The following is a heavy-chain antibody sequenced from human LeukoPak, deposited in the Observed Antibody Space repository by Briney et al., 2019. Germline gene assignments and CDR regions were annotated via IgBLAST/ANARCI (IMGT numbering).Heavy chain of an antibody. D-gene: IGHD4-23*01. V-gene: IGHV3-33*01. J-gene: IGHJ5*02. CDR2: LWYDGSNK. CDR1: GFTFSSYG. Sequence: PGGSLRLSCAASGFTFSSYGMHWVRQAPGKGLEWVAVLWYDGSNKYYADSVKGRFTISRDNSKNTLYLQMNSLRAEDTAVYYCARDTGTGDYVGVNWFDPWGQGTLVTVSS. CDR3: ARDTGTGDYVGVNWFDP.